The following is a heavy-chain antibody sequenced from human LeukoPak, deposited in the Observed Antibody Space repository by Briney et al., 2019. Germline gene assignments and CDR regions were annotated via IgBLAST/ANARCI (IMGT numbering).Heavy chain of an antibody. CDR3: AKAGGRVATIRDDYYYYYMDV. J-gene: IGHJ6*03. CDR2: SSSIGGRT. Sequence: GGSLRLSCAASGFTFSSHGMNWVRQAPGKGLEWVSGSSSIGGRTYYADSVKGRFTVTRDNSKNTLYLQMNSLRAEDTAVYYCAKAGGRVATIRDDYYYYYMDVWGKGTTVTVSS. CDR1: GFTFSSHG. D-gene: IGHD5-12*01. V-gene: IGHV3-23*01.